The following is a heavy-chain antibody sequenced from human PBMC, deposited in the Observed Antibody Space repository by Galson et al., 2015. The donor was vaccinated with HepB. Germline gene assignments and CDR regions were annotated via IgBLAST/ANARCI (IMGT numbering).Heavy chain of an antibody. CDR1: GYSFANYW. J-gene: IGHJ4*02. D-gene: IGHD4-23*01. V-gene: IGHV5-51*03. CDR3: ATFYGVSSGTYY. Sequence: QSGAEVKKPGESPKISCKVSGYSFANYWIAWVRQMPGKGLEWMGFIYPGDSTTRYSPSFQGQVTISADKSISTAYLQWSSLKASDTAMYYCATFYGVSSGTYYWGQGTLVTVSS. CDR2: IYPGDSTT.